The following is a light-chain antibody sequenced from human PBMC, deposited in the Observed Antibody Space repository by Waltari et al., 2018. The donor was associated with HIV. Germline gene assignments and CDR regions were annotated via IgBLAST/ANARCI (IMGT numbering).Light chain of an antibody. CDR2: GNS. Sequence: QSVLTQPPSVSGAPGQRVTISGTGSSSNIGAGYDVHWYQQLPGTAPNLLIYGNSNRPSGVPDRFSGSKSGTSASLAITGLQAEDEADYYCQSYDSSLSAWVFGGGTRLTVL. CDR1: SSNIGAGYD. V-gene: IGLV1-40*01. J-gene: IGLJ3*02. CDR3: QSYDSSLSAWV.